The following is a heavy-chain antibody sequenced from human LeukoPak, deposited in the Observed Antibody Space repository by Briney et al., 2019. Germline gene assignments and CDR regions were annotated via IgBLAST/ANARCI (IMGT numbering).Heavy chain of an antibody. CDR1: GFTFSSYA. J-gene: IGHJ3*02. CDR3: AKVVYCSGGSCYRNAFDI. D-gene: IGHD2-15*01. CDR2: ISGSGGST. V-gene: IGHV3-23*01. Sequence: PGGSLRLSCAASGFTFSSYAMSWVRQAPGRGLEWVSAISGSGGSTYYADSVKGRFTISRDNSKNTLYLQMNSLRAEDTAVYYCAKVVYCSGGSCYRNAFDIWGQGTMVTVSS.